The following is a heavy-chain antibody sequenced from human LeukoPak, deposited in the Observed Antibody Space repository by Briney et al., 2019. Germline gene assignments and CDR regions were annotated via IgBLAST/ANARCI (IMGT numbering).Heavy chain of an antibody. V-gene: IGHV3-23*01. CDR3: AKEVYDTGNAFQY. Sequence: GGSLRLSCAASGFTLRSFAMSWVRQTPGKGLEWVSTISASGDATFYLDSVEGRFTISRDNFQNTLHLQMDSLRAEDTALYYCAKEVYDTGNAFQYWGQGALVTVSS. CDR2: ISASGDAT. CDR1: GFTLRSFA. J-gene: IGHJ4*02. D-gene: IGHD3-10*01.